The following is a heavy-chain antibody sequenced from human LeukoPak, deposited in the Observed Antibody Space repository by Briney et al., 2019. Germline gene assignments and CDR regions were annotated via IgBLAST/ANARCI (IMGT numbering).Heavy chain of an antibody. Sequence: PGGSLRLSCAASGFTFSSYSMNWVRQAPGKGLEWVSSISSSSSYIYYTDSVKGRFTISRDNAKNSLYLQMNSLRAEDTAVYYCARTDLDLSSTTFDYWGQGTLVTVSS. D-gene: IGHD2-2*01. CDR1: GFTFSSYS. CDR2: ISSSSSYI. J-gene: IGHJ4*02. CDR3: ARTDLDLSSTTFDY. V-gene: IGHV3-21*01.